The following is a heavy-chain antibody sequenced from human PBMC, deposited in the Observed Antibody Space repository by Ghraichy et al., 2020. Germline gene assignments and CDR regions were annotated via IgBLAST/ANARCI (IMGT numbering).Heavy chain of an antibody. D-gene: IGHD1-26*01. CDR1: GFTLSDHY. V-gene: IGHV3-72*01. CDR3: ARNGVGPGRFDF. CDR2: SRNKANSYTT. J-gene: IGHJ4*02. Sequence: GGSLRLSCAASGFTLSDHYMDWVRQAPGKGLEWVGRSRNKANSYTTEYAASVKGRFTISRDDSKNSLYLQMNSLKTEDTAVYYCARNGVGPGRFDFWGQGTLVTVSS.